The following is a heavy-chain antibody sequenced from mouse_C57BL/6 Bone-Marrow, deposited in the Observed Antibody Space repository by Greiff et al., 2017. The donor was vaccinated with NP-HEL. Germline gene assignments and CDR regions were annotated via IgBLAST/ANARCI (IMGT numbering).Heavy chain of an antibody. CDR3: ARGVHGQTYFDY. J-gene: IGHJ2*01. D-gene: IGHD1-2*01. CDR1: GYTFTDYY. Sequence: EVQLQQSGPELVKPGASVKISCKASGYTFTDYYMNWVKQSHGKSLEWIGDINPNNGGTSYNQKFKGKATLTVDKSSSTAYMELRSLTSEDSAVFYCARGVHGQTYFDYWGQGTTLTVSS. V-gene: IGHV1-26*01. CDR2: INPNNGGT.